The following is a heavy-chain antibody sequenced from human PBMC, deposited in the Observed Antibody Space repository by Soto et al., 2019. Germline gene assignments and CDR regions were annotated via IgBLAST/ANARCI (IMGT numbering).Heavy chain of an antibody. Sequence: QVQLVQSGAEVKKPGASVKVSCKASGYIFPSFGLSWVRQAPGQGLEWMGWISAYNGNTNYAQKLQGRVTMTTDTSTSTAYMELRSPRADDTAVYSCASGVGGYGDYWGQGTLVTVSS. D-gene: IGHD5-12*01. J-gene: IGHJ4*02. CDR2: ISAYNGNT. V-gene: IGHV1-18*01. CDR1: GYIFPSFG. CDR3: ASGVGGYGDY.